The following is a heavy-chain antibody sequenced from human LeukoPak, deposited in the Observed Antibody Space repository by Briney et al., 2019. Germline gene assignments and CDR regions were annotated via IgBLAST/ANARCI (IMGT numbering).Heavy chain of an antibody. CDR1: GFSFSTYA. CDR2: ISGSTTYI. Sequence: GGSLRLSCVASGFSFSTYAMNWVRQAPGKGLEWDSSISGSTTYIYYADSVKGRFTISRDNTRNSLYLQMNSLRAEDTAVYYCASRSGGGANWGQGTLVTVSS. D-gene: IGHD3-10*01. J-gene: IGHJ4*02. CDR3: ASRSGGGAN. V-gene: IGHV3-21*01.